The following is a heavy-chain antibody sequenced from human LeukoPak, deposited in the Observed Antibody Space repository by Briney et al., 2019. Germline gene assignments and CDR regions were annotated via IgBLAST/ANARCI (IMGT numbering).Heavy chain of an antibody. CDR2: IYPGDSDT. Sequence: GESLKISCKGSGYSFTSYWIGWVRQMPGKGLGWMGIIYPGDSDTKYSPSFQGQVTISADKSISTAYLQWSSLKASDTAMYYCARVPYYDYVWGSYRYAPDAFDIWGQGTMVTVSS. CDR3: ARVPYYDYVWGSYRYAPDAFDI. D-gene: IGHD3-16*02. J-gene: IGHJ3*02. CDR1: GYSFTSYW. V-gene: IGHV5-51*01.